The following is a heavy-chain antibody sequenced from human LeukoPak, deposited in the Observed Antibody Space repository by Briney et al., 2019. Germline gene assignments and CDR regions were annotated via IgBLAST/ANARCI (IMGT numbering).Heavy chain of an antibody. CDR1: GFTFSSYS. D-gene: IGHD3-10*01. CDR3: ARKPYYGSGSYPSFYP. CDR2: ISSSSSYI. V-gene: IGHV3-21*01. Sequence: PGGSLRLSCAASGFTFSSYSMNWVRQAPGKGLEWVSSISSSSSYIYYADSVKGRFTISRDNAKNSLYLQMNSLRAEDTAVYYCARKPYYGSGSYPSFYPWGQGTLVTVSS. J-gene: IGHJ5*02.